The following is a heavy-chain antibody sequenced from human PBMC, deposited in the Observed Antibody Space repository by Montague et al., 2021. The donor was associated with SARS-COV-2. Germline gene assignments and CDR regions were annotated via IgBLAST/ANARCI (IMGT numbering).Heavy chain of an antibody. CDR3: ARWRWQQSEFDY. CDR1: GFTFNSYT. D-gene: IGHD5-24*01. V-gene: IGHV3-21*06. Sequence: FLRLSCAASGFTFNSYTMNLFRQAPGEGLEWVASISGSGADIYYSPSLKGRFTISRDNARNSLFLQMSSLRADDTALYYCARWRWQQSEFDYWGQGTLVTVSS. CDR2: ISGSGADI. J-gene: IGHJ4*02.